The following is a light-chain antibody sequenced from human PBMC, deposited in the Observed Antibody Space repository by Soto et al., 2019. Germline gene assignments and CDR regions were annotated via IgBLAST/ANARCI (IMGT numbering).Light chain of an antibody. Sequence: QSSLTQPPSASGSPGQSVTISCTGTSSDVGGYNYVSWYQQHPGKAPKLMIYEVTKRPSGVPDRFSGSKSGNTASLTVSGLQAEDEDDYYCISYEDTASVLGSGTKVTV. CDR2: EVT. CDR3: ISYEDTASV. CDR1: SSDVGGYNY. J-gene: IGLJ1*01. V-gene: IGLV2-8*01.